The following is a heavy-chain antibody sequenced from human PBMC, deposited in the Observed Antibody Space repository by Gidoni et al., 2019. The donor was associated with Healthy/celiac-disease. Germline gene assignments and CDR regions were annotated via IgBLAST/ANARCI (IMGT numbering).Heavy chain of an antibody. CDR3: ARCYYDFWSGPNYFDY. Sequence: HVQPVQSGAEVAKPGASVKVSCQASGYTFTHPGISWVRQAPGQGLEWMGWISAYNGNTNYAQKLQGRVTMTTDTSTSTAYMELRSLRSDDTAVYYCARCYYDFWSGPNYFDYWGQGTLVTVSS. J-gene: IGHJ4*02. CDR1: GYTFTHPG. CDR2: ISAYNGNT. D-gene: IGHD3-3*01. V-gene: IGHV1-18*01.